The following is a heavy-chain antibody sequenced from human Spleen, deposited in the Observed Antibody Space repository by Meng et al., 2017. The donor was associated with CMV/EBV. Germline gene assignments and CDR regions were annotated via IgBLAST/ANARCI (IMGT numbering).Heavy chain of an antibody. J-gene: IGHJ4*02. V-gene: IGHV3-23*01. CDR3: ANWGITVAGSHTY. CDR2: VSGSGRTI. Sequence: GESLKISCAASGFTFSGYSMNWVRQAPGKGLEWVSSVSGSGRTIYYADSVKGRFTISRDNSKDTLFLQMDSLRAEDTAVYYCANWGITVAGSHTYWGQGTLVTVS. D-gene: IGHD6-19*01. CDR1: GFTFSGYS.